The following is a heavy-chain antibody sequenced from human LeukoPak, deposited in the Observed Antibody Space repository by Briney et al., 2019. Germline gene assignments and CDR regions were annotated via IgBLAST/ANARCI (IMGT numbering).Heavy chain of an antibody. CDR1: GGSISSSSYY. Sequence: SETLSLTCTVSGGSISSSSYYWGWIRQPPGKGLEWIGSIYYSGSTYYNPSLKSRVTISVDTSKNQFSLKLSSVTAADTAVYYCAREDTAMDAVDYWGQGTLVTVSS. V-gene: IGHV4-39*07. J-gene: IGHJ4*02. CDR3: AREDTAMDAVDY. CDR2: IYYSGST. D-gene: IGHD5-18*01.